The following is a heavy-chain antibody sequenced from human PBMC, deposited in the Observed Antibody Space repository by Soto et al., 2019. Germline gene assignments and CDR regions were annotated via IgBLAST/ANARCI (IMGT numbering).Heavy chain of an antibody. D-gene: IGHD4-17*01. V-gene: IGHV1-18*01. Sequence: EASVQVSCKASGYTSTSYCISWVRQAPGQGLDCMGWISAYNGNTNYAQKLQGRVTMTTDTSTSTAYMELRSLRSDDTAVYYCARYPTTVTPYNWFDPWGKGTLVTVSS. CDR1: GYTSTSYC. J-gene: IGHJ5*02. CDR2: ISAYNGNT. CDR3: ARYPTTVTPYNWFDP.